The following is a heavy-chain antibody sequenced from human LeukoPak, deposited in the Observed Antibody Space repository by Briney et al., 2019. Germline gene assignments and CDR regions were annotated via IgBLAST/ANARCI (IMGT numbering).Heavy chain of an antibody. J-gene: IGHJ4*02. CDR3: ARDRGNWNDVDYFDF. CDR2: IYYSGIT. V-gene: IGHV4-59*01. CDR1: GGSFSGYY. Sequence: SETLSLTCAVYGGSFSGYYWSWIRQPPGKGLEWIGYIYYSGITKYNPSLKSRVTISLDTSKNQFSLKLSSVTAADTAVYYCARDRGNWNDVDYFDFWGQGTLVTVSS. D-gene: IGHD1-1*01.